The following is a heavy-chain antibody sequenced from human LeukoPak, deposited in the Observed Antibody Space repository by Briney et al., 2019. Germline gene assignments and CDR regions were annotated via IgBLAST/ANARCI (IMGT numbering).Heavy chain of an antibody. V-gene: IGHV3-30*04. CDR2: ISYDGSNK. J-gene: IGHJ4*02. CDR3: ARDADGNDQGVFDY. Sequence: GRSLRLSCAASGFTFSNYAIHWVRQAPGKGLEWVAVISYDGSNKYYADSVKGRFTISRDNSKNTLFLQMNSLRAEDTAVYYCARDADGNDQGVFDYWGQGTLVTVSS. CDR1: GFTFSNYA. D-gene: IGHD1-1*01.